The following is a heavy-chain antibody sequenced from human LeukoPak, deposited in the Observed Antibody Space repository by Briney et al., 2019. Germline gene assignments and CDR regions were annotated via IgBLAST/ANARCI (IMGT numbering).Heavy chain of an antibody. CDR1: GFTFNNYV. CDR3: TRVELFDS. V-gene: IGHV3-23*01. CDR2: IGRVGSST. J-gene: IGHJ4*02. D-gene: IGHD1-26*01. Sequence: GGSLRLSCAASGFTFNNYVMTWVRQAPGRGLEWVSTIGRVGSSTDYADSVKGRFTISRDNSKNTLYLQMNNLRIEDTAVYYCTRVELFDSWGPGTLVTVYS.